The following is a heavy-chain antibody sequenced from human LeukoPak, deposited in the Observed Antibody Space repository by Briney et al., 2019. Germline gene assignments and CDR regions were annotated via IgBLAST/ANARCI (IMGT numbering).Heavy chain of an antibody. D-gene: IGHD4-17*01. CDR3: ARDLGASYYYSMDV. CDR2: IYSGGST. V-gene: IGHV3-53*01. CDR1: RFTFSNYA. Sequence: GASLRLSCAASRFTFSNYAMNWVRQAPGKGLQWVSIIYSGGSTYYADSVKGRLTISRDNSKNTLYLQMNSLRAEDTAVYYCARDLGASYYYSMDVWGQGTTVTVSS. J-gene: IGHJ6*02.